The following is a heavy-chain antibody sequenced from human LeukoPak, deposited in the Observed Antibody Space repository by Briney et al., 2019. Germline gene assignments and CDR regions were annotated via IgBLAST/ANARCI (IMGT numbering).Heavy chain of an antibody. V-gene: IGHV3-20*04. J-gene: IGHJ5*02. CDR3: AKEMQELYSNWFDP. CDR2: SNWNGGNT. D-gene: IGHD1-26*01. CDR1: GFNFDDYG. Sequence: PGGSLRLSCAASGFNFDDYGMSWVRQAPGKGLEWVSGSNWNGGNTGYADSVKGRFTISRDNSKNTVYLQMNSLRADDTALYYCAKEMQELYSNWFDPWGQGTLVTVSS.